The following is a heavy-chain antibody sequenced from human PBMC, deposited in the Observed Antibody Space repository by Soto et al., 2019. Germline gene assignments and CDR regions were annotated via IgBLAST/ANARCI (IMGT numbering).Heavy chain of an antibody. CDR3: VRDVWWEVGLDAFDI. J-gene: IGHJ3*02. V-gene: IGHV3-30-3*01. D-gene: IGHD1-26*01. Sequence: QVQLVESGGGVVQPGRSLRLSCEASGFTFSLFAMHWVRQVPGKGLEWVAAVSKDGSNTYYADSVKGRFTISRDNLKNTVFMQMNNLRPEDTAVYQCVRDVWWEVGLDAFDIWGQGTTVTVSS. CDR2: VSKDGSNT. CDR1: GFTFSLFA.